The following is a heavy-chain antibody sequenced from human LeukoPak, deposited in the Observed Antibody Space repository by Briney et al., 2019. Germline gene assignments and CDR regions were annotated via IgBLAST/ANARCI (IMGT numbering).Heavy chain of an antibody. J-gene: IGHJ4*02. Sequence: PSETLSLTCAVYGGSFSGYYWSWIRQPPGKGLEWIGSIYYSGSTYYNPSLKSRVTISVDTSKNQFSLKLSSVTAADTAVYYCARQVGYCSSTSCYTGISLVDYWGQGTLVTVSS. V-gene: IGHV4-34*01. CDR1: GGSFSGYY. D-gene: IGHD2-2*02. CDR2: IYYSGST. CDR3: ARQVGYCSSTSCYTGISLVDY.